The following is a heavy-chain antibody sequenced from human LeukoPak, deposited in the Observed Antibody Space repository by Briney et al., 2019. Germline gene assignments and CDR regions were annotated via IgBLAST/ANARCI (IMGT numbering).Heavy chain of an antibody. J-gene: IGHJ3*02. D-gene: IGHD3-10*01. CDR3: ARDRGYHFGSGSPMRGDAFDI. CDR2: IYYSGDT. CDR1: GGSISTYY. Sequence: SETLSLTCTVSGGSISTYYWNWIRQPPGKGLEWVGYIYYSGDTNYNPSLKSRVTISVDTPKNQFSLQLRSVTAADTALYYCARDRGYHFGSGSPMRGDAFDIWGQGTMVTVSS. V-gene: IGHV4-59*01.